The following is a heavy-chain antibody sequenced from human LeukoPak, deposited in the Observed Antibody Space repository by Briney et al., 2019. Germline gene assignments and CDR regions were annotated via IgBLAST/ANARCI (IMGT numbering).Heavy chain of an antibody. J-gene: IGHJ4*02. D-gene: IGHD2-2*01. CDR1: GFSLADYT. Sequence: GGSLRLSCATSGFSLADYTLHWVRQVPGKAMEWLSLITRDGYSTFYADSVKGRFTISRDNVQNSLYLQMNSLRAEDTAVYYCARWVCSSTSCYYFDYWGQGTLVIVSS. CDR2: ITRDGYST. CDR3: ARWVCSSTSCYYFDY. V-gene: IGHV3-43*01.